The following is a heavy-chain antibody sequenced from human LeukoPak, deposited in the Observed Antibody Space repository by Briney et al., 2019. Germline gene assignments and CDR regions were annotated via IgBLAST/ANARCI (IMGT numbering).Heavy chain of an antibody. CDR3: ARVYSSSWYPGENWFDP. CDR1: GYTFTSYA. Sequence: ASVKVSCKASGYTFTSYAMNWVRQAPGQGLEWMGWIKTNTGNPTYAQGFTGRFVFSLDTSVSTAYLQISSLKAEDTAVYYCARVYSSSWYPGENWFDPWGQGTLVTVSS. V-gene: IGHV7-4-1*02. CDR2: IKTNTGNP. D-gene: IGHD6-13*01. J-gene: IGHJ5*02.